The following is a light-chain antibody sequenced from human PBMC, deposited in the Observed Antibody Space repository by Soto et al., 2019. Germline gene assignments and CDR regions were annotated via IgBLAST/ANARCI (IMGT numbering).Light chain of an antibody. CDR1: SSDVGAYNS. CDR2: DVS. CDR3: SSYGSSSSLVV. Sequence: QSALTQPASVSGSPGQSITISCTGTSSDVGAYNSVSWYQQHPGKAPKLMIYDVSDRPSGIPNRFSGSKSGNTASLTISGLQAEDEAAYYCSSYGSSSSLVVCGGGTKLTVL. J-gene: IGLJ2*01. V-gene: IGLV2-14*03.